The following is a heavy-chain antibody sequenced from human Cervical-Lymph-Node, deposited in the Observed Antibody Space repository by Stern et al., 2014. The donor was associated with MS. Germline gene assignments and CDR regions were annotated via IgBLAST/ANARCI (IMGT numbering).Heavy chain of an antibody. D-gene: IGHD3-10*01. Sequence: VQLEESGAEVRSPGASVRVSCKASGYTFSSYAISWVRQAPGQGLEWMGWIITYSGDTKYGQKYQGRVAMTTDTSTNTAYMELRSLRSDDTAIYYCARRGDTLEFDYWGQGTLVTVSS. CDR3: ARRGDTLEFDY. J-gene: IGHJ4*02. V-gene: IGHV1-18*01. CDR1: GYTFSSYA. CDR2: IITYSGDT.